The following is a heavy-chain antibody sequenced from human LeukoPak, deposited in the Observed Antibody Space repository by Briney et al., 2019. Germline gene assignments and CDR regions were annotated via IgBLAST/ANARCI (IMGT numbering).Heavy chain of an antibody. CDR1: GFTVSSNY. J-gene: IGHJ4*02. D-gene: IGHD6-6*01. CDR2: ISYDGSNK. CDR3: AKVGQLLELDY. V-gene: IGHV3-30*18. Sequence: GGSLRLSCAASGFTVSSNYMSWVRQAPGKGLEWVAVISYDGSNKYYADSVKGRFTISRDNSKNTLYLQMNSLRAEDTAVYYCAKVGQLLELDYWGRGTLVTVSS.